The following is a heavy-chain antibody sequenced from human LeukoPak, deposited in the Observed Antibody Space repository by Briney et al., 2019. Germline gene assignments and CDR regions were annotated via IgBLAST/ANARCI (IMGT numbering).Heavy chain of an antibody. CDR2: IYTSGST. CDR3: ARTRIAVAAFFDY. D-gene: IGHD6-19*01. J-gene: IGHJ4*02. CDR1: GGSISSGSYY. Sequence: TLSLTCTVSGGSISSGSYYWSWIRQPAVKGLEWIGRIYTSGSTNYNPSLKRRVTISVDTSKNQFSLKLSSVTAADTAVYYCARTRIAVAAFFDYWGQGTLVTVSS. V-gene: IGHV4-61*02.